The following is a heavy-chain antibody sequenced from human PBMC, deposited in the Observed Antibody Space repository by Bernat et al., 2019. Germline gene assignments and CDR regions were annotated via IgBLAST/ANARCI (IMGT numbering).Heavy chain of an antibody. CDR1: GGSINNYH. Sequence: QVQLQESGPGLVKPSETLSLTCTVSGGSINNYHWSWVRQPPGKGLEHIGFIYYNGNANSNPSLKSRGTLSVDTSKSKFALRLSSVTDADTAVYYCARLGDCGNDCYSFDYWGQGTLVTVSS. D-gene: IGHD2-21*02. J-gene: IGHJ4*02. CDR2: IYYNGNA. CDR3: ARLGDCGNDCYSFDY. V-gene: IGHV4-59*08.